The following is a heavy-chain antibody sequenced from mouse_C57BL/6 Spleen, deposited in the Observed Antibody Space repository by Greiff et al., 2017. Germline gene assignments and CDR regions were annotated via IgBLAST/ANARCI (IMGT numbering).Heavy chain of an antibody. Sequence: VQLQQSGPELVKPGASVKISCKASGYSFTGYYMNWVKQSPEKSLEWIGEINPSTGGTTYNQKFKAKATLTVDKSSSTAYMQLKSLTSEDSAVYYCARREGDYWGQGTTLTVSS. V-gene: IGHV1-42*01. CDR1: GYSFTGYY. CDR2: INPSTGGT. J-gene: IGHJ2*01. CDR3: ARREGDY.